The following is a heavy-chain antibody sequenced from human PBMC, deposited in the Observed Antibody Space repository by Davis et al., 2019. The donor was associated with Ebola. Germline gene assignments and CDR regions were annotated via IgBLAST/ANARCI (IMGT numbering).Heavy chain of an antibody. V-gene: IGHV1-18*01. CDR3: ARARITIFGVVIWYYGMDV. D-gene: IGHD3-3*01. J-gene: IGHJ6*02. CDR1: GYTFTSYG. CDR2: ISAYNGNT. Sequence: ASVKVSCKASGYTFTSYGISWVRQAPGQGLEWMGWISAYNGNTNYAQKLQGRVTMTRDTSISTAYMELSRLRSDDTAVYYCARARITIFGVVIWYYGMDVWGQGTTVTVSS.